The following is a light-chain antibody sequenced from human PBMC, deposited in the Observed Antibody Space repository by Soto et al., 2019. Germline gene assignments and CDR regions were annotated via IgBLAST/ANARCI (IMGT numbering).Light chain of an antibody. CDR3: CSYTSSSTLVV. CDR2: DVS. V-gene: IGLV2-14*01. CDR1: SSDVGGYNY. Sequence: QSALTQPASVSGSPGQSITISCTGTSSDVGGYNYVSWYQQHPGKAPKLMIYDVSNRPSGVSNRFSGSKSGNTASLTISGLPAEDAAAYYFCSYTSSSTLVVFGGGTKLTVL. J-gene: IGLJ2*01.